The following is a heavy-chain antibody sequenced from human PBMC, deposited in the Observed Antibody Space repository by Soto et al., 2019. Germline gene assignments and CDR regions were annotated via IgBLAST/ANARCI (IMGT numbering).Heavy chain of an antibody. Sequence: SETLSLTCTVSGGSISGSSYYWGWIRQPPGKGLEWIGSIYYSGSTYYNPSLKSRVTISVDTSKNRFSLKLSSVTAADTAVYYCARSSAVITTLDYFDYWGQGTLVTVSS. CDR3: ARSSAVITTLDYFDY. CDR2: IYYSGST. J-gene: IGHJ4*02. D-gene: IGHD3-22*01. CDR1: GGSISGSSYY. V-gene: IGHV4-39*01.